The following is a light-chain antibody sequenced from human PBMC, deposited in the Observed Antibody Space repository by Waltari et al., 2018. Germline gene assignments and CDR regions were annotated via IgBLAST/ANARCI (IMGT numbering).Light chain of an antibody. CDR2: GPS. CDR1: QSVSSTY. CDR3: QKYVSSPWT. V-gene: IGKV3-20*01. Sequence: EIVMTQSPRTLPFSPGDRVTLFCRTSQSVSSTYVARYQQKPGQAPRLLMYGPSRRVNGIPYRVIGSGSGADFALTVSRLEPEDFAVYYCQKYVSSPWTFGQGTKVEI. J-gene: IGKJ1*01.